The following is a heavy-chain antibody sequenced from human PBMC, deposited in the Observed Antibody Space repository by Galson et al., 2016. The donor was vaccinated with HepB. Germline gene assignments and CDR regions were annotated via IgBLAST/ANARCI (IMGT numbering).Heavy chain of an antibody. CDR3: ARQTYSAFQFETMDV. D-gene: IGHD5-12*01. J-gene: IGHJ6*02. V-gene: IGHV5-51*01. CDR1: GYSFSANW. Sequence: QSGAEVKKPGESLKISCQGSGYSFSANWIGWVRQTPGKGLEWMGIIYPLDSGAKYSPSFQGQVIMSADKSTSTAYLQWSSLRASDTAMYYCARQTYSAFQFETMDVWGQGTTVTVSS. CDR2: IYPLDSGA.